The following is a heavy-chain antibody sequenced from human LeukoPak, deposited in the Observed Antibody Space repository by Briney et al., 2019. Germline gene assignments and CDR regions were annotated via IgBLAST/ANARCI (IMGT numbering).Heavy chain of an antibody. CDR3: ARDSAGYCSGGSCLTMYYFDY. D-gene: IGHD2-15*01. J-gene: IGHJ4*02. CDR2: INPSGGST. Sequence: RASVKVSCKASGYTFTSYYMHWVRQAPGQGLEWMGIINPSGGSTSYAQKFQGRVTMTRDTSTSTVYMELSSLRSEDTAVYYCARDSAGYCSGGSCLTMYYFDYWGQGTLVTVSS. V-gene: IGHV1-46*01. CDR1: GYTFTSYY.